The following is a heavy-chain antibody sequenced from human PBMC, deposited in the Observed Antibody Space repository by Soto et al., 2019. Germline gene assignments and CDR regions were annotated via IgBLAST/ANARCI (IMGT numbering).Heavy chain of an antibody. J-gene: IGHJ6*02. D-gene: IGHD2-15*01. CDR3: TTGYCSGGSCYSYYYYYGMDV. CDR2: IKSKTDGGTT. Sequence: EVQLVESGGGLVKPGGSLRLSCAASGFTFSNAWMNWVRQAPGKGLEWVGRIKSKTDGGTTDYAAPVKGRFTISRDDSKNTLYLQMNSLKPEDTAVYYCTTGYCSGGSCYSYYYYYGMDVWGQGTTVTVSS. CDR1: GFTFSNAW. V-gene: IGHV3-15*07.